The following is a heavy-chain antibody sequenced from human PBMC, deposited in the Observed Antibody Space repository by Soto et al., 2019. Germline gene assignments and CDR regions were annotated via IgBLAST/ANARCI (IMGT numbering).Heavy chain of an antibody. CDR2: INEDGSEK. Sequence: GGSLRLSCAASGFTFSSYWMSWVRQAPGKGLEWVANINEDGSEKYYVDSVKGRFTISRDNAKNSLYLQMNSLKAEDTAVYYCARDRISRFYYYGMDVWGQGTTVTVSS. J-gene: IGHJ6*02. CDR1: GFTFSSYW. D-gene: IGHD3-3*02. V-gene: IGHV3-7*03. CDR3: ARDRISRFYYYGMDV.